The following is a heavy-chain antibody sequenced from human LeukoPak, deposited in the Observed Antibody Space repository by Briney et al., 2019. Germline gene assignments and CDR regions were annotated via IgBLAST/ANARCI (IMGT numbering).Heavy chain of an antibody. D-gene: IGHD2-21*02. CDR2: IYYNGNT. CDR1: GFTFSSYS. CDR3: ARVAVSAREYFDY. V-gene: IGHV4-59*01. J-gene: IGHJ4*02. Sequence: GSLRLSCAASGFTFSSYSMNWVRQSPGKGLEWIGYIYYNGNTNYNPSLKGRVTISVDSSKNQFSLRLSSVTAADTAVYYCARVAVSAREYFDYWGQGTLVTVSS.